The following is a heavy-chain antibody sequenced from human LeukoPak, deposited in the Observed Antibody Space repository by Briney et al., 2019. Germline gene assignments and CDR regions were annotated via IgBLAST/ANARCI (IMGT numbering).Heavy chain of an antibody. J-gene: IGHJ4*02. D-gene: IGHD5-12*01. Sequence: ASVKVSCKASGYTFTSYGISWVRQAPGQGLEWMGWISAYNGNTNYAQKLQGRVTMTTDTSTSTAYMELRSLRSDDTAVYYCARVIMLDEWLGFDYWGQGTLVTVSS. CDR1: GYTFTSYG. CDR3: ARVIMLDEWLGFDY. CDR2: ISAYNGNT. V-gene: IGHV1-18*01.